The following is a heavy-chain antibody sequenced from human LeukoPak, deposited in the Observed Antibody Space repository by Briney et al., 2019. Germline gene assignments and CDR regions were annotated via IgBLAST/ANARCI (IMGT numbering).Heavy chain of an antibody. D-gene: IGHD6-6*01. CDR2: IYTSGST. V-gene: IGHV4-4*09. Sequence: PSETLSLTCTVSGGSISSYYWSWIRQPPGKGLEWIGYIYTSGSTNYNPSLKSRVTISVDTSKNQFSLRLNSVTAADTAVYYCARGLYSSSSWGYYYYYYMDVWGKGTTVTVSS. J-gene: IGHJ6*03. CDR1: GGSISSYY. CDR3: ARGLYSSSSWGYYYYYYMDV.